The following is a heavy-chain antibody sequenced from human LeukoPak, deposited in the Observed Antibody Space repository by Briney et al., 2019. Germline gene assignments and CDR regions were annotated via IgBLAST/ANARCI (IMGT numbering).Heavy chain of an antibody. D-gene: IGHD7-27*01. J-gene: IGHJ4*02. Sequence: ASVKVSCKASGYTFTSFDFNWVRQATGQGLEWMGWMKSNNGHTGCAQKFQGSVTMTRDTSISTAYMELSSLTFEDTAVYYCARGPPNWGMVGYWGQGTLVTVSS. V-gene: IGHV1-8*01. CDR2: MKSNNGHT. CDR1: GYTFTSFD. CDR3: ARGPPNWGMVGY.